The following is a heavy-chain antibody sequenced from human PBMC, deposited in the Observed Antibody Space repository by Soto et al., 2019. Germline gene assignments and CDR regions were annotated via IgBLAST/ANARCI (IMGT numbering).Heavy chain of an antibody. J-gene: IGHJ4*02. D-gene: IGHD2-2*01. Sequence: PSETLSLTCSVSGGSITTGGYYWSWIRQHPGKGLEWIGYIYHSGSTYYNPSLKSRVTISVDRSKNQFSLKLSSVTAADTAVYYCARGGPQREYQLFDYWGQGTLVTVSS. CDR2: IYHSGST. CDR3: ARGGPQREYQLFDY. V-gene: IGHV4-30-2*01. CDR1: GGSITTGGYY.